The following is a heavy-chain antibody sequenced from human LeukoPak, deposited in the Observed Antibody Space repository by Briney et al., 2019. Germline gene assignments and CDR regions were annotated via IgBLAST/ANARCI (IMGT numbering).Heavy chain of an antibody. Sequence: PGGSLRLSCAASGFTFSSYSMNCVRQAPGKGLEWVSSISSSSSYIYYADSVKGRFTISRDNAKNSLYLQMNSLRAEDTAVYYCARQYDSSGYYIEYYFDYWGQGTLVTVSS. CDR1: GFTFSSYS. CDR3: ARQYDSSGYYIEYYFDY. D-gene: IGHD3-22*01. J-gene: IGHJ4*02. CDR2: ISSSSSYI. V-gene: IGHV3-21*01.